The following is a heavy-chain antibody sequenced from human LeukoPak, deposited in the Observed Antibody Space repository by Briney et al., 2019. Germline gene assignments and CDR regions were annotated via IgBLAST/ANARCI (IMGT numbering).Heavy chain of an antibody. CDR3: ARGAYYDILTGYPEEFDY. J-gene: IGHJ4*02. CDR2: IIPIFGTA. Sequence: SVKVSCKASGGTFSSYAISWVRQAPGQGLEWMGGIIPIFGTANYAQKFQGRVTITADESTSTAYMELSSLRSGDTAVYYCARGAYYDILTGYPEEFDYWGQGTLVTASS. CDR1: GGTFSSYA. V-gene: IGHV1-69*01. D-gene: IGHD3-9*01.